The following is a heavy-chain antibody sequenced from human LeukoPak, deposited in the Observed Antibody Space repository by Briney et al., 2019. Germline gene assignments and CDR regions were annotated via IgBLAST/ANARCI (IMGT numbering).Heavy chain of an antibody. CDR2: INSVGTTT. CDR3: ARARGGGEGYSDY. CDR1: GFTFSSYW. D-gene: IGHD3-10*01. J-gene: IGHJ4*02. Sequence: GGSLRLSCAASGFTFSSYWMHWVRQAPGKGLVWVSRINSVGTTTNYADSVKGRFTIPRDNAKNTLYLQMNSLRVEDTAVYYCARARGGGEGYSDYWGQGTLVTVSS. V-gene: IGHV3-74*01.